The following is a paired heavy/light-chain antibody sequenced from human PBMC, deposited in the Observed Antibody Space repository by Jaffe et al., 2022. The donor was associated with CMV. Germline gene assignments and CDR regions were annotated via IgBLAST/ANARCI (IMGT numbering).Heavy chain of an antibody. CDR2: IYSSGST. J-gene: IGHJ2*01. V-gene: IGHV4-30-4*01. CDR3: ARDRRYYYGLGSSNFDL. Sequence: QVQLQESGPGLVKPSQTLSLTCTVSGGSISSGDYSWNWIRQHPGKGLEWIGYIYSSGSTYNNPSLKSRVIISIDTSKNQFSLNLSSVTAADTAVYYCARDRRYYYGLGSSNFDLWGRGTLVTVSS. CDR1: GGSISSGDYS. D-gene: IGHD3-10*01.
Light chain of an antibody. CDR3: SSYAGTYNPVL. CDR1: SRDVGGYNY. Sequence: QSALSQPPSASGSPGQSITISCTGTSRDVGGYNYVSWYQQHPGKAPKLMIYEVTKRPSGVPGRFSGSKSGNTASLTVSGLQPEDEADYFCSSYAGTYNPVLFGGGTQLTVL. J-gene: IGLJ2*01. V-gene: IGLV2-8*01. CDR2: EVT.